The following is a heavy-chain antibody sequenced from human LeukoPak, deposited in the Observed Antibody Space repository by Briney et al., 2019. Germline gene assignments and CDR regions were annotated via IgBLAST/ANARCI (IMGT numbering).Heavy chain of an antibody. V-gene: IGHV3-74*01. D-gene: IGHD1-26*01. CDR3: ARERDGGATLGAFDI. Sequence: GGSLRLSCVASGFTFSSYWMHWVRQDPRKGLVWVSRINGDGRNINYADSVRGRFTISRDNSKNTLYLQMNSLRAGDTAVYYCARERDGGATLGAFDIWGQGTMVTVSS. CDR2: INGDGRNI. CDR1: GFTFSSYW. J-gene: IGHJ3*02.